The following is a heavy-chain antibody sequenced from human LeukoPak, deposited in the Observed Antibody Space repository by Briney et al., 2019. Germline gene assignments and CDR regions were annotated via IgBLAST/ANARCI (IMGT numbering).Heavy chain of an antibody. CDR3: TTDFTVIDAFDI. D-gene: IGHD4-17*01. Sequence: GGSLRLSCAASGFTFSNAWMSWVRQAPGKGLEWVGRIKSKTDGGTTDYAAPVKGRFTISRDDSKNTLYLQMNSLKTEDTAVYYCTTDFTVIDAFDIWGQGTMVTVSS. V-gene: IGHV3-15*01. J-gene: IGHJ3*02. CDR1: GFTFSNAW. CDR2: IKSKTDGGTT.